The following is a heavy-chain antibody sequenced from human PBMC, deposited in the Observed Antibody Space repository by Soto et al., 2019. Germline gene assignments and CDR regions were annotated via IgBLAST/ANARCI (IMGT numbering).Heavy chain of an antibody. CDR1: GYTFSGYY. CDR2: INPNSGDT. V-gene: IGHV1-2*04. D-gene: IGHD6-6*01. CDR3: ARDVVGYSSSSQFDY. Sequence: ASVKVSCKASGYTFSGYYMHWVRQAPGQGLEWMGWINPNSGDTKYAENFQGWVIMTRDTSISTAYMELSRLRYDDTALYYCARDVVGYSSSSQFDYWGQGTLVTVSS. J-gene: IGHJ4*02.